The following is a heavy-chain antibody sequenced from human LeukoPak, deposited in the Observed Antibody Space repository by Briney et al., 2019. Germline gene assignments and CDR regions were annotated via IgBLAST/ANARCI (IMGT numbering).Heavy chain of an antibody. V-gene: IGHV4-31*03. CDR1: GGSINSGGYY. D-gene: IGHD1-26*01. Sequence: SETLSLTCTVSGGSINSGGYYWSWIRQHPGKGLEWIGYISDSGSTYYHPSLRSRLSISVDTSKNQFSLRLSSVTAADTAVYYCASARELLGGADAFDIWGQGTMVTVSS. CDR3: ASARELLGGADAFDI. J-gene: IGHJ3*02. CDR2: ISDSGST.